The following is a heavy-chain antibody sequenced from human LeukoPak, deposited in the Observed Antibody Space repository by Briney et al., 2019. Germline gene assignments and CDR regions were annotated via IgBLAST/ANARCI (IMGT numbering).Heavy chain of an antibody. CDR1: GFTVSSNY. D-gene: IGHD1-7*01. CDR2: IYSGGST. CDR3: ARAGTTGDFDY. J-gene: IGHJ4*02. Sequence: GGSLRLPCAASGFTVSSNYMSWVRQAPGKGLEWVSVIYSGGSTYYADSVKGRSTISRDNSKNTLYLQMNSLRAEDTAVYYCARAGTTGDFDYWGQGTLVTVSS. V-gene: IGHV3-53*01.